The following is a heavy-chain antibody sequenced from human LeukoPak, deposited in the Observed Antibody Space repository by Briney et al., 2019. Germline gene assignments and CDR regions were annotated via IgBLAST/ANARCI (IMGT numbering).Heavy chain of an antibody. CDR1: GFTFSSYG. CDR2: ISYDGSNK. CDR3: AKGSIFSVVAPLDY. V-gene: IGHV3-30*18. Sequence: PGGSLRLSCAASGFTFSSYGMHWVRQAPGKGLEWVAVISYDGSNKYYADSVKGRFTISRDNSKNTLYLQMNSLRAEDTAVYYCAKGSIFSVVAPLDYWGQGTLVTVSS. D-gene: IGHD4-23*01. J-gene: IGHJ4*02.